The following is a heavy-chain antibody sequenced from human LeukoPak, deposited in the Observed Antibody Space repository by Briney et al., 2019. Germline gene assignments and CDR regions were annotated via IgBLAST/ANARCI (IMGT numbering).Heavy chain of an antibody. D-gene: IGHD1-26*01. J-gene: IGHJ4*02. V-gene: IGHV4-61*01. Sequence: PETLSLTCTVSGGSISSNNYYWGWIRQPPGKGLEWIGYIYYSGSTNYNPSLKSRVTISVDTSKNQFSLKLSSVTAADTAVYYCARDLRGSYYFDYWGQGTLVTVSS. CDR1: GGSISSNNYY. CDR2: IYYSGST. CDR3: ARDLRGSYYFDY.